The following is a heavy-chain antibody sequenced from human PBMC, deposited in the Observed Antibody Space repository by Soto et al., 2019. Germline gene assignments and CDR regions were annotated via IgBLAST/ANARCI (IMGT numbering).Heavy chain of an antibody. CDR2: IYWDDDK. CDR1: GFSLSTSGVN. V-gene: IGHV2-5*02. D-gene: IGHD6-19*01. CDR3: AHSGPYSSGGEYFDY. Sequence: QITLKESGPTLVKPTQTLTLTCTFSGFSLSTSGVNVGWIRQPPGKALEWLALIYWDDDKRYSPSLKSRLTTSKDPSIXQVVLTMTNMDPVDTATYYCAHSGPYSSGGEYFDYWGQGTLVTVSS. J-gene: IGHJ4*02.